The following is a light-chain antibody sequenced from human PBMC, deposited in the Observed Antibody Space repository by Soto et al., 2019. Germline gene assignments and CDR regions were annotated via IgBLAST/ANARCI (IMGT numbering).Light chain of an antibody. Sequence: QSVLTQPPSVSGAPGQRVTISCTGSSSNIGAGYDVHWYQQLPGTAPKLLIFGNNNRPSGVPDRFSGSKSGTSASLAITGLQDEDEADYYCQSYDSIVSGWVFGGGTKVTVL. CDR1: SSNIGAGYD. J-gene: IGLJ3*02. CDR3: QSYDSIVSGWV. CDR2: GNN. V-gene: IGLV1-40*01.